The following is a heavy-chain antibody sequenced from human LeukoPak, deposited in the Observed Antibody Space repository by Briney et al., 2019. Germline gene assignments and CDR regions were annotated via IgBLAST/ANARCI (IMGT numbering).Heavy chain of an antibody. CDR2: IGGGDT. Sequence: GGSLRLSCAGSGFTFSIHAMSWVRQAPGKGLEWVSTIGGGDTYYADSVKGRITISRDDSQSTAHLQMNSLRAEDTAVYYCAKDWIPYNRVFDCFDFWGQGTLVTVSS. D-gene: IGHD1-1*01. CDR3: AKDWIPYNRVFDCFDF. V-gene: IGHV3-23*01. CDR1: GFTFSIHA. J-gene: IGHJ4*02.